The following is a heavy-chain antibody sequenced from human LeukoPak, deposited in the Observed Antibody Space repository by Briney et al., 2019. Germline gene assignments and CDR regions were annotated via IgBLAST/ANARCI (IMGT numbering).Heavy chain of an antibody. V-gene: IGHV4-59*12. CDR3: ARVPKGLLLYFDY. CDR2: IYYSGST. CDR1: GGSISSYY. Sequence: PSETLSLTCTVSGGSISSYYWSWIRQPPGKGLEWIGYIYYSGSTNYNPSLKSRVTISVDTSKNQFSLKLSSVTAADTAVYYCARVPKGLLLYFDYWGQGTLVTVSS. J-gene: IGHJ4*02. D-gene: IGHD3-22*01.